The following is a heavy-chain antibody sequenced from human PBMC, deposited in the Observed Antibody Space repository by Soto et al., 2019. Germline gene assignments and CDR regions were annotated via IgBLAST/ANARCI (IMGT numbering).Heavy chain of an antibody. CDR1: GGTFSSYR. CDR2: IVPIYRTA. J-gene: IGHJ3*02. CDR3: ARDRSDTSNSFDAFDI. Sequence: SVKVSCKASGGTFSSYRINWVRQAPGQGLEWVGGIVPIYRTADYAQKFQGRVTITADESARTSYMELRSLKSQDTAVYYCARDRSDTSNSFDAFDIWGQGRMVTVSS. V-gene: IGHV1-69*13. D-gene: IGHD5-18*01.